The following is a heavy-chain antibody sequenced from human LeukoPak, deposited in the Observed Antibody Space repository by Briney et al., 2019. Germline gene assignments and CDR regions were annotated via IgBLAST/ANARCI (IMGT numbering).Heavy chain of an antibody. J-gene: IGHJ4*02. CDR2: ITGGGTIT. Sequence: PGGSLRLSCAASGFTFNTYAMTWVRQAPGKGLEWVSHITGGGTITYYSDSVKGRFTIPRDNSKNTVYLQMSRLRAEDTAVYYCTKDGEDWGQGTLVTVSS. CDR1: GFTFNTYA. D-gene: IGHD2-21*01. CDR3: TKDGED. V-gene: IGHV3-23*01.